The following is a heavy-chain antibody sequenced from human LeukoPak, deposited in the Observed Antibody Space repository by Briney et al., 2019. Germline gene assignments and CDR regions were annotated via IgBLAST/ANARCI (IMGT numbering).Heavy chain of an antibody. D-gene: IGHD3-22*01. CDR1: GFTFSDYY. V-gene: IGHV3-11*01. Sequence: GSLRLSCAASGFTFSDYYMAWIRQAPGRGLEWVSYISRSGSVTYYADPVKGRFTISRDNAKESLYLQMNTLRAEDTAIYYCARRKSDYDSSAFAYWGQGALVTVSS. CDR2: ISRSGSVT. CDR3: ARRKSDYDSSAFAY. J-gene: IGHJ4*02.